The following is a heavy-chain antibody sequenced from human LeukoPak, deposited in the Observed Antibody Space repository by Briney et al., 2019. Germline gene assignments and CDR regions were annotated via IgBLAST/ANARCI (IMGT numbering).Heavy chain of an antibody. CDR3: ARDRWNSSGWLFDY. Sequence: SETLSLTCTVSGGSVSSVSYYWSWIRQPPGKGLEWIGYIYYSGSTSYNPSLKSRVTISVDTSKNQLSLKLTSVTAADTAVYYCARDRWNSSGWLFDYWGQGTQVTVSS. J-gene: IGHJ4*02. CDR1: GGSVSSVSYY. CDR2: IYYSGST. V-gene: IGHV4-61*01. D-gene: IGHD6-19*01.